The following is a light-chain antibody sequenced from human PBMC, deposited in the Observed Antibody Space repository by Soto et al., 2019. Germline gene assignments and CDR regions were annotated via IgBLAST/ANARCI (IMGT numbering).Light chain of an antibody. V-gene: IGLV2-11*01. CDR2: DVT. J-gene: IGLJ1*01. CDR3: CSHAGTFYV. CDR1: SSDVGGYNY. Sequence: QSALTQPRSVSGSPGQSVTFSCTGPSSDVGGYNYVSWYQHHPGKAPKLMIYDVTKRPSGVPDRFSGSKSGNTASLTISGLQTEDEADYYCCSHAGTFYVFGTGTKVTVL.